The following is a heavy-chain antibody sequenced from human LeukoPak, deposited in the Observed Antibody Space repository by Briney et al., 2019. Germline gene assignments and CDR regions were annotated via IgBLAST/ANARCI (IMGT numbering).Heavy chain of an antibody. CDR3: AGRTGTLDY. CDR1: GGSISSYY. V-gene: IGHV4-59*08. D-gene: IGHD1-7*01. J-gene: IGHJ4*02. Sequence: SETLSLTCTVSGGSISSYYWSWIRQPPGKGLEWIGYIYYSGSTNYNPSLKSRATISVDTSKNQFSLKLSSVTAADTAVYYCAGRTGTLDYWGQGTLVTVSS. CDR2: IYYSGST.